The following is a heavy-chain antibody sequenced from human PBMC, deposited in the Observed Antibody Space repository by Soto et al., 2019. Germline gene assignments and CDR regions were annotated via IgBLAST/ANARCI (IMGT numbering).Heavy chain of an antibody. V-gene: IGHV3-23*01. CDR3: AKYFGFYGADFAH. D-gene: IGHD4-17*01. CDR1: GFTFSSHA. J-gene: IGHJ4*02. CDR2: ISGDGGET. Sequence: PVGSLRLSCTVSGFTFSSHAMSWVRQAPGKGLEWVSAISGDGGETHYIDSVKGRFTVARDNSKDTLYLQMKSLRTEDTAVYYCAKYFGFYGADFAHWGQGVLVTVSS.